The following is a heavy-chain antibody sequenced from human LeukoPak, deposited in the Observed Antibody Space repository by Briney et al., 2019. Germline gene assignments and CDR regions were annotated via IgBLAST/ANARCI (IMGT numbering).Heavy chain of an antibody. CDR3: ARGPIVATIPDYYYYYYMDV. CDR1: GGTFSSYA. D-gene: IGHD5-12*01. J-gene: IGHJ6*03. Sequence: ASVKVSCKASGGTFSSYAISWVRQAPGQGIEWMGGIIPIFGTANYAQKFQGRVTITTDESTSTAYMELSSLRSEDTAVYYCARGPIVATIPDYYYYYYMDVWGKGTTVTVSS. V-gene: IGHV1-69*05. CDR2: IIPIFGTA.